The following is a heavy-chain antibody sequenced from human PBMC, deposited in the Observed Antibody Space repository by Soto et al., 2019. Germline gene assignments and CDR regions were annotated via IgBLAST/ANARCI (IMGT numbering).Heavy chain of an antibody. CDR2: IDPSDSYT. D-gene: IGHD4-4*01. CDR3: ARDYSNYHYYYGMDA. CDR1: GYSFTSYW. Sequence: GESLKISCKGSGYSFTSYWISWVRQMPGKGLEWMGRIDPSDSYTNYSPSFQGHVTISADKSISTAYLQWSSLKASDTAMYYCARDYSNYHYYYGMDAWGQGTTATVSS. J-gene: IGHJ6*02. V-gene: IGHV5-10-1*01.